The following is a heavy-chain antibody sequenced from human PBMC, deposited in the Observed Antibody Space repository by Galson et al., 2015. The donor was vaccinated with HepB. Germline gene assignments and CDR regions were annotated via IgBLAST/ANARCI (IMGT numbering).Heavy chain of an antibody. CDR1: GFTLSDYY. Sequence: SLRLSCAASGFTLSDYYMSWIRQAPGKGLEWVSYISSSSSYTNYADSVKGRFTISRDNAKNSLYLQMNSLRAEDTAVYYCARDPGYYGTVDYWGQGTLVTVSS. CDR3: ARDPGYYGTVDY. J-gene: IGHJ4*02. V-gene: IGHV3-11*06. CDR2: ISSSSSYT. D-gene: IGHD3-16*01.